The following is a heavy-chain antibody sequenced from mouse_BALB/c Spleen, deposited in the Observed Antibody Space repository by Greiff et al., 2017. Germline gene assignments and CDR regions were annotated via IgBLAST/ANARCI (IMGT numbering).Heavy chain of an antibody. J-gene: IGHJ4*01. V-gene: IGHV1S81*02. CDR1: GYTFTSYY. CDR2: INPSNGGT. D-gene: IGHD1-2*01. CDR3: TRSSLLPYAMDY. Sequence: QVQLQQSGAELVKPGGSVKLSCKASGYTFTSYYMYWVKQRPGQGLEWIGGINPSNGGTNFNEKFKSKATLTVDKSSSTAYMQLSSLTSEDSAVYYCTRSSLLPYAMDYWGQGTSVTVSS.